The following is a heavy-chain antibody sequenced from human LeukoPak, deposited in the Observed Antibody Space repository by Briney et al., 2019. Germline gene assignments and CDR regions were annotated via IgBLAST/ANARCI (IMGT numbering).Heavy chain of an antibody. J-gene: IGHJ3*02. Sequence: GGSLRLSCAASGFTFSSYAMSWVRQAPGKGVEWVSAISGSGGSTYYADSVKGRFTISRDNSKNTLYLQMNSLRAEDTAVYYCAKVGAIVVGAFDIWGQGTMVTVSS. CDR2: ISGSGGST. V-gene: IGHV3-23*01. CDR1: GFTFSSYA. D-gene: IGHD3-22*01. CDR3: AKVGAIVVGAFDI.